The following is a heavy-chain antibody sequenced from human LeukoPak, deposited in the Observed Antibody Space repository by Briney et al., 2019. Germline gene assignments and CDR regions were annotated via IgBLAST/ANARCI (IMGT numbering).Heavy chain of an antibody. D-gene: IGHD2-2*01. J-gene: IGHJ3*02. CDR2: IYYSGST. Sequence: PSETLSLTCTVSGGSISSYYWGWIRQPPGKGLEWIGSIYYSGSTYYNPSLKSRVTISVDTSKNQFSLKLSSVTAADTAVYYCASVEDIVVVPAAEGDAFDIWGQGTMVTVSS. V-gene: IGHV4-39*01. CDR3: ASVEDIVVVPAAEGDAFDI. CDR1: GGSISSYY.